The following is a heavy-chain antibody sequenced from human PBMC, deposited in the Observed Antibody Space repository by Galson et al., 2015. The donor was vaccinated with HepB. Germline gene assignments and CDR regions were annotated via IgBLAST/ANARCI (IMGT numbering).Heavy chain of an antibody. J-gene: IGHJ3*02. CDR2: ISSSSTI. V-gene: IGHV3-69-1*01. CDR3: ARSSSWSSGGSCYSVPNAFDI. D-gene: IGHD2-15*01. Sequence: SLRLSCAASGFTFSDYYMNWVRQAPGKGLEWVSSISSSSTIYYADSVKGRFTISRDNAKNSLYLQMNSLRGEDTAVYYCARSSSWSSGGSCYSVPNAFDIWGQGTMVTVSS. CDR1: GFTFSDYY.